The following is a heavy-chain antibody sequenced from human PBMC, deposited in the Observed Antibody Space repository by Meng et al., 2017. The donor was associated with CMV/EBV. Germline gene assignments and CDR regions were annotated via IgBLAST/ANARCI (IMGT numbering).Heavy chain of an antibody. V-gene: IGHV4-4*07. J-gene: IGHJ5*02. Sequence: QVQLQESGPGLVNPSQPPSLTCTVSGGSISSYYCSWIRQPAGKGLEWIGRIYTSGSTNYNPSLKSRVTMSVDTSKNQFSLKLSSVTAADTAVYYCARDLMNCSSTSCANWLDPWGQGTLVTVSS. D-gene: IGHD2-2*01. CDR2: IYTSGST. CDR1: GGSISSYY. CDR3: ARDLMNCSSTSCANWLDP.